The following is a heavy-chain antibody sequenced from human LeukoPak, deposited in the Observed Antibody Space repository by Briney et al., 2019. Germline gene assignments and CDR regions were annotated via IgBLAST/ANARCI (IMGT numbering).Heavy chain of an antibody. CDR2: ISSSSSTI. J-gene: IGHJ6*03. CDR1: GFTFSSYS. V-gene: IGHV3-48*01. CDR3: ARDTPLVLTYYYMHV. D-gene: IGHD2-15*01. Sequence: GGSLRLSCAASGFTFSSYSMNWVRQAPGKGLEWVSYISSSSSTIYYADSVKGRFTISRDNAKNSLYLEMNSLRAEDTAVYYCARDTPLVLTYYYMHVWGKGTTVTVSS.